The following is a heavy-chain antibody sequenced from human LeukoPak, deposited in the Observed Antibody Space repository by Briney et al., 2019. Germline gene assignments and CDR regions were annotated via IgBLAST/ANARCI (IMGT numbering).Heavy chain of an antibody. CDR3: AKAHSGLAARPDGGDAFDI. CDR1: GYTFTGYY. V-gene: IGHV1-2*02. D-gene: IGHD6-6*01. Sequence: ASVKVSCKASGYTFTGYYMHWVRQAPGQGLEWMGWINPNSGGTNYAQKSQGRVTMTRDTSISTAYMELSRLRSDDTAVYYCAKAHSGLAARPDGGDAFDIWGQGTMVTVSS. J-gene: IGHJ3*02. CDR2: INPNSGGT.